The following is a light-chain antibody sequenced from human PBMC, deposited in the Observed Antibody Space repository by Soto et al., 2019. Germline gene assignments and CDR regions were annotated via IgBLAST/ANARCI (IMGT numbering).Light chain of an antibody. Sequence: DVVMTQSPLSLPVTLGQPAPISCRSSQSLVSSDGNTYLHWFQHRPGQSPRRLIYKVSIRTSRVPDRFSGSGSGSDFTLKISRVEAGDVGVYYCLQGTQRPRTFGQWTNVDIK. J-gene: IGKJ1*01. CDR2: KVS. CDR3: LQGTQRPRT. CDR1: QSLVSSDGNTY. V-gene: IGKV2-30*01.